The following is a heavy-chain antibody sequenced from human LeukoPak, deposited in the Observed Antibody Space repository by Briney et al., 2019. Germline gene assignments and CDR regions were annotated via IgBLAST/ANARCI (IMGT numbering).Heavy chain of an antibody. Sequence: GGSLRLSCSASGFTFRNYYMTWIRQAPGKGLEWVSYISASGDTIYYGDSVRGRFTISRDNAKNSLYLDMNTLRAEDTAVYYCARDPSWEILSYFDYWGQGTLVTVSS. V-gene: IGHV3-11*04. D-gene: IGHD1-26*01. J-gene: IGHJ4*02. CDR1: GFTFRNYY. CDR3: ARDPSWEILSYFDY. CDR2: ISASGDTI.